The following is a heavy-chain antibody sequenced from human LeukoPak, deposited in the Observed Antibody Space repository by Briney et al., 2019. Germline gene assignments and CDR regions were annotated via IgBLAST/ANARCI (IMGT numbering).Heavy chain of an antibody. Sequence: GGSLRLSCAASGFTFSSYSMNWVRQAPGKGLEWVSSISSSSSYIYYADSVKGRFTISRGNAKNSLYLQMNSLRAEDTAVYYCARNGPQMTTITCFDYWGQGILVTVSS. CDR1: GFTFSSYS. J-gene: IGHJ4*02. CDR3: ARNGPQMTTITCFDY. D-gene: IGHD4-11*01. V-gene: IGHV3-21*04. CDR2: ISSSSSYI.